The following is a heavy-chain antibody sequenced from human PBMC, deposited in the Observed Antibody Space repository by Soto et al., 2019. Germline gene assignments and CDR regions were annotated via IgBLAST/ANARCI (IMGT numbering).Heavy chain of an antibody. D-gene: IGHD3-22*01. CDR1: GGTFSIYA. V-gene: IGHV1-69*17. CDR2: IIPIFAII. Sequence: QVQLVQSGAEVKKPGSSVNVSCKASGGTFSIYAISWVRQAPGQGLEWMGGIIPIFAIINYAQKFQGRLTITADKSTSTACMELSGLRSEDTAVYYCARGAVVSPDHNIEALYDYGMNVWGQGTTVAVS. J-gene: IGHJ6*02. CDR3: ARGAVVSPDHNIEALYDYGMNV.